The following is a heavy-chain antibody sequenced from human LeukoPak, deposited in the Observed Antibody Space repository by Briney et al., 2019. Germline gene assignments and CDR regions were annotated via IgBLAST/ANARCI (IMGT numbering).Heavy chain of an antibody. D-gene: IGHD3-22*01. CDR1: GFTFNNYA. CDR2: ISGSGATT. J-gene: IGHJ4*02. V-gene: IGHV3-23*01. Sequence: GGSLRLSCAASGFTFNNYAMTWVRQAPGKGLEWVSAISGSGATTYYADSVKGRFTISRDSSKNTLYLEMSSLRAEDTAVYYCAKDFDYYDTSDYFFLAVFDYWGQGTLVTVSS. CDR3: AKDFDYYDTSDYFFLAVFDY.